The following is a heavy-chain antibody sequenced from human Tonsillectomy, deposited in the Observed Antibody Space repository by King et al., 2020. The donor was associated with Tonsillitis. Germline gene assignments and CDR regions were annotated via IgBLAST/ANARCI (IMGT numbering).Heavy chain of an antibody. V-gene: IGHV3-21*01. CDR3: ARDRDWNYRDAFDI. CDR1: GFTFSSYS. J-gene: IGHJ3*02. Sequence: VQLVESGGGLVKPGGSLRLSCAASGFTFSSYSMNWVRQAPGKGLQWVSSISISSSYIYYADSVKGRFSISRDNAKNSLYLQMNSLRAEDMAVYYCARDRDWNYRDAFDIWGQGTMVTVSS. D-gene: IGHD1-7*01. CDR2: ISISSSYI.